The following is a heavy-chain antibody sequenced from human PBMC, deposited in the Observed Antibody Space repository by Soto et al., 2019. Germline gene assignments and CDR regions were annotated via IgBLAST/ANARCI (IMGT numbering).Heavy chain of an antibody. V-gene: IGHV3-7*01. D-gene: IGHD6-19*01. CDR2: IKEDGSER. CDR3: ARENYNSGWGFQD. J-gene: IGHJ1*01. CDR1: GFTLSSYW. Sequence: GGSLRLSCAVSGFTLSSYWMSWVRQAPGKGLEWVANIKEDGSERYYVDSVKGRFTISRDNAKNSLYLQMNSLRVEDSAIYYCARENYNSGWGFQDWGPGTLVTVSS.